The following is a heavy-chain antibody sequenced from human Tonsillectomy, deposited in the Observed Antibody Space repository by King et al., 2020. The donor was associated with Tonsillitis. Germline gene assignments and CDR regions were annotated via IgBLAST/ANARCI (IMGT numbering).Heavy chain of an antibody. V-gene: IGHV3-48*04. CDR3: ARDLYSYFRGPGGFDP. CDR1: GFTFSSYS. J-gene: IGHJ5*02. Sequence: QLVQSGGGLVQPGGSLRLSCAASGFTFSSYSMNWVRQAPGKGQEWVSYISSSSSTIYYADSVKGRFTISRDNAKNSLYLQMNSLRAEDTAVYYCARDLYSYFRGPGGFDPWGQGTLVTVSS. D-gene: IGHD2-15*01. CDR2: ISSSSSTI.